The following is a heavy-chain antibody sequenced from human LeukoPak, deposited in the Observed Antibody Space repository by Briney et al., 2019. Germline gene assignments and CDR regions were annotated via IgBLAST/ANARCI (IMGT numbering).Heavy chain of an antibody. CDR2: INHSGST. J-gene: IGHJ6*03. D-gene: IGHD2-2*02. CDR1: GGSFSGYY. CDR3: ARGFCSSTSCSTYYYYYMDV. Sequence: PSETLSLTCAVYGGSFSGYYWSWIRQPPGEGLEWIGEINHSGSTNYNPSLKSRVTISVDTSKNQFSLKLSSVTAADTAVYYCARGFCSSTSCSTYYYYYMDVWGKGTTVTVSS. V-gene: IGHV4-34*01.